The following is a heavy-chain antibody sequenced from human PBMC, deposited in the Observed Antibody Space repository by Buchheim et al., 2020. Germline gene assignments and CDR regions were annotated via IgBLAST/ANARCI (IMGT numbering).Heavy chain of an antibody. J-gene: IGHJ4*02. CDR2: IKQDGSDR. V-gene: IGHV3-7*01. D-gene: IGHD3-10*01. CDR3: ATTSDYFGSGSYFLPITF. CDR1: GFTFSYYW. Sequence: EVQLVESGGGLVQPGGSLRLSCAASGFTFSYYWMSWVRQAPGKGLEWVANIKQDGSDRYYVDSVKGRFTISRDSAKSSLYLQMTSLRAEDTAVYYCATTSDYFGSGSYFLPITFWGLGTL.